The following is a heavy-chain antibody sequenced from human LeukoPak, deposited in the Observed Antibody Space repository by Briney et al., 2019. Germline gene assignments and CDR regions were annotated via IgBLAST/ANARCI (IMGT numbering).Heavy chain of an antibody. CDR2: IYHSGST. D-gene: IGHD3-3*01. J-gene: IGHJ5*02. CDR1: GYSISSGYY. Sequence: SSETLSLTCAVSGYSISSGYYWGWIRQPPGKGLEWIGSIYHSGSTYYNPSLKSRVTISVDTSKNQFSLKLCSVTAADTAVYYCARHFLEWSRGGLVFDPWGQGTLVTVSS. CDR3: ARHFLEWSRGGLVFDP. V-gene: IGHV4-38-2*01.